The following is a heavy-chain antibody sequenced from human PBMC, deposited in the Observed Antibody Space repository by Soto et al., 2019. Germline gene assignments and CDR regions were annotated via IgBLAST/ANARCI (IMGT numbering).Heavy chain of an antibody. Sequence: QVQLQESGPGLVKPSQTLSLTCTVSGGSISSGGYYWSWIRQHPGKGLEWIGYIYYSGSTYYNPSLKSRVTISVDTSKNQFSLKLSSVTAADTAVYYCARVPRREIWGSYRPYYFDYWGQGTLVTVSS. D-gene: IGHD3-16*02. CDR3: ARVPRREIWGSYRPYYFDY. J-gene: IGHJ4*02. V-gene: IGHV4-31*03. CDR1: GGSISSGGYY. CDR2: IYYSGST.